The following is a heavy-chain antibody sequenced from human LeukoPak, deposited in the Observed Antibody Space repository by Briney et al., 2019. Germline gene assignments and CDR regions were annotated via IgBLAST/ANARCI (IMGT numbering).Heavy chain of an antibody. CDR1: GFTFITYS. CDR3: ARDLFQWALGDY. CDR2: ISDSSNTK. V-gene: IGHV3-48*02. D-gene: IGHD2/OR15-2a*01. Sequence: GGSLRLSCAASGFTFITYSMNWVRQAPGKGLEWVSYISDSSNTKYYADSVKGRFTISRDNAKNSLYLQVNSLRDEDTAVYYCARDLFQWALGDYWGQGTLVTVSS. J-gene: IGHJ4*02.